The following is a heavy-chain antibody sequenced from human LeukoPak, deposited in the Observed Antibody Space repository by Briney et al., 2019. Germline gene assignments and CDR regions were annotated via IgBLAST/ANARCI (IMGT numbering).Heavy chain of an antibody. CDR3: AEDSYGTDS. Sequence: SETLSLTCTVSGGSISSYYWNWIRQPPGKGLQWIGYVYYSGNSNYNPSLKSRVTISIDTPKNQFSLKLTSVTAADTAVYYCAEDSYGTDSWGQGTLVTVSS. D-gene: IGHD5-18*01. J-gene: IGHJ5*01. V-gene: IGHV4-59*01. CDR1: GGSISSYY. CDR2: VYYSGNS.